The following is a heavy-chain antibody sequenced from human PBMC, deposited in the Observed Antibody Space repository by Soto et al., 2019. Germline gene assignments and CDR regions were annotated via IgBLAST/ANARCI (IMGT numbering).Heavy chain of an antibody. V-gene: IGHV3-30*03. CDR2: ISYDGINK. CDR3: ARDNEQWLVGTYYFDY. CDR1: GFAFSSHG. Sequence: GGSLRLSCAASGFAFSSHGLHWVRQTPGKGLEWVAFISYDGINKYYAESVKGRFTISRDSSKNTLFLRMNSLRADDTAVYYCARDNEQWLVGTYYFDYWGQGTLVTVSA. D-gene: IGHD6-19*01. J-gene: IGHJ4*02.